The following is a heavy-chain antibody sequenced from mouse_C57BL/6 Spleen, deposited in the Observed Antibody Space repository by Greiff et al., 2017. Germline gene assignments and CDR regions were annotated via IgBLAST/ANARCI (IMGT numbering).Heavy chain of an antibody. Sequence: EVTLVESGEGLVKPGGSLKLSCAASGFTFSSYAMSWVRQTPEKRLEWVAYISSGGDYIYYADPVKGRFPISRDNARNTLYLQMSSLKSEDTAMYYCTRDLYGSSHWFAYWGQGTLVTVSA. J-gene: IGHJ3*01. V-gene: IGHV5-9-1*02. CDR3: TRDLYGSSHWFAY. CDR2: ISSGGDYI. D-gene: IGHD1-1*01. CDR1: GFTFSSYA.